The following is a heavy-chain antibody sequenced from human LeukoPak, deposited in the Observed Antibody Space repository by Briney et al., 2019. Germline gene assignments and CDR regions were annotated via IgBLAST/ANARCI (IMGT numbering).Heavy chain of an antibody. D-gene: IGHD3-3*01. CDR2: INHSGST. V-gene: IGHV4-34*01. Sequence: SETLSLTCAVYGGSFSGYYWSWIRQPPGKGLESIGEINHSGSTNYNPSLKSRVTISVDTSKNQFSLKLSSVTAADTAVYYCARGRRWWGLWLEYYFDYWGRGTLVTVSP. CDR3: ARGRRWWGLWLEYYFDY. CDR1: GGSFSGYY. J-gene: IGHJ4*02.